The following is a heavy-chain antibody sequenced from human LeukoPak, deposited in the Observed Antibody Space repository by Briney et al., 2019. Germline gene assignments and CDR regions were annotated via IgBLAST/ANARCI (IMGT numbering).Heavy chain of an antibody. J-gene: IGHJ4*02. CDR1: GYTFTNYA. CDR3: ASQGGWGNLDY. D-gene: IGHD3-16*01. CDR2: VDPDNGNT. V-gene: IGHV1-3*01. Sequence: ASVKVSCKASGYTFTNYAIHWVRQAPGQRLAWMGWVDPDNGNTKYSEKFQGRVTISRDTSASTAYMELSSLRSEDTAVYYCASQGGWGNLDYWGQGTLLTVSS.